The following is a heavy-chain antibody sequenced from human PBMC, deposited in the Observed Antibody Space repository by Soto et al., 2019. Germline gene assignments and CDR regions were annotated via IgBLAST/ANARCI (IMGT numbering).Heavy chain of an antibody. Sequence: SETLSLTCAVSGVSISSYYWSWIRQPPGKGLEWIGNAYYSGSTRYNPSLKSRLTISLDPSNSHFSLRLASVRAADTSVYSCARQGIGVDKAYFAFWGKGSLVPVSS. CDR1: GVSISSYY. CDR2: AYYSGST. V-gene: IGHV4-59*08. D-gene: IGHD5-18*01. J-gene: IGHJ4*02. CDR3: ARQGIGVDKAYFAF.